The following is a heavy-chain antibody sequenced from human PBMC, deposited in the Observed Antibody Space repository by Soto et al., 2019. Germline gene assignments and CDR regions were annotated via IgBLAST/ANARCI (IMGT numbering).Heavy chain of an antibody. D-gene: IGHD5-18*01. J-gene: IGHJ6*02. CDR3: ARGIQHRYGMDV. CDR2: INSDGSST. Sequence: EVQLVESGGGLVQPGGSLRLSCAAAGFTFSNYWMHWVRQAPGKWLVWVSRINSDGSSTFYADSVRGRFTISRDNAKNTVFLQMNSLRGEDTAVYYCARGIQHRYGMDVWGQGTTVTVSS. CDR1: GFTFSNYW. V-gene: IGHV3-74*01.